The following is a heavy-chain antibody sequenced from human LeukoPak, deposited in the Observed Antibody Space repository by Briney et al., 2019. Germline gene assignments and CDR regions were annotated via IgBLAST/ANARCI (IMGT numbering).Heavy chain of an antibody. V-gene: IGHV3-30*01. CDR3: ARDKGRLWSSSPYFDY. CDR2: ISYDGSNK. D-gene: IGHD6-6*01. Sequence: GRSLRLSCAASGFTFSSYAMHWVRQAPGKGLEWVAVISYDGSNKYYADSVKGRFTISRDNSKNTLYLQMNSLRAEDTAVYYCARDKGRLWSSSPYFDYWGQGTLVTVSS. J-gene: IGHJ4*02. CDR1: GFTFSSYA.